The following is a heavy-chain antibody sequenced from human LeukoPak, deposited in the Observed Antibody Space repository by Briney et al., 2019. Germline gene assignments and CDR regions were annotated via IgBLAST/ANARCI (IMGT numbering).Heavy chain of an antibody. CDR1: GGTFSSYA. CDR2: INPNSGGT. J-gene: IGHJ4*02. V-gene: IGHV1-2*02. D-gene: IGHD6-13*01. CDR3: ALPGIAAAWGRGFDY. Sequence: GSVKVSCKASGGTFSSYAISWVRQAPGQGLEWMGWINPNSGGTNYAQKFQGRVTMTRDTSISTAYMELSRLRSDDTAVYYCALPGIAAAWGRGFDYWGQGTLVTVSS.